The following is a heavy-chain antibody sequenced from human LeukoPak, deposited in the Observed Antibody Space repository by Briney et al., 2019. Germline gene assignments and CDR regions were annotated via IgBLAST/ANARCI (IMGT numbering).Heavy chain of an antibody. CDR1: GFTFSSYG. V-gene: IGHV3-30*18. J-gene: IGHJ4*02. CDR3: AKDHIVVVVAATPDY. Sequence: QSGGSLRLSCAASGFTFSSYGMHWVRQAPGKGLEWVAVISYDGSNKYYADSVKGRLTISRDNSKNTLYLQMNSLRAEDTAVYYCAKDHIVVVVAATPDYWGQGTLVTVSS. CDR2: ISYDGSNK. D-gene: IGHD2-15*01.